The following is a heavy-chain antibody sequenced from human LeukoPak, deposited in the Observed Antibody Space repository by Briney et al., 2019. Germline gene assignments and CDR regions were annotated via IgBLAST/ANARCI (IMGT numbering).Heavy chain of an antibody. CDR1: GGSFNGYY. V-gene: IGHV4-34*01. CDR3: AREDSAWSDHDYYYYMDV. D-gene: IGHD6-19*01. Sequence: SETLSLTCAVYGGSFNGYYWSWIRQSPGEGLEWIGEINDSGVTNCNPSLESRVVLSVDTSKNQFSLRLSSVTAADTAVYYCAREDSAWSDHDYYYYMDVWGKGTTVTVSS. CDR2: INDSGVT. J-gene: IGHJ6*03.